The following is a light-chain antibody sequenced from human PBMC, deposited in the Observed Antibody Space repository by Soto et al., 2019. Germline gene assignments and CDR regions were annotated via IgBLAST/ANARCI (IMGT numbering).Light chain of an antibody. V-gene: IGKV1-5*01. CDR2: DAS. CDR1: QSISNW. CDR3: QHYHSFPHT. Sequence: DIQMTQSPSTLSAYVGDRVTITCRASQSISNWLAWYQQKPGQAPKLLMYDASKLESGVPSRFSGSVSGTEFTLTISSLQPDDFASYYCQHYHSFPHTFGQGAKLEIK. J-gene: IGKJ2*01.